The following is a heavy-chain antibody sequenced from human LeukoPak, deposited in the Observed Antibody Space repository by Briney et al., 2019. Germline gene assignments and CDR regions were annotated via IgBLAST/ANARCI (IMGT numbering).Heavy chain of an antibody. CDR2: ISNSGGST. J-gene: IGHJ4*02. CDR1: GFTFSSYA. CDR3: AKKASGGYYYAFDY. V-gene: IGHV3-23*01. Sequence: GGSLRLSCAASGFTFSSYAMSWVRQGPGKGLEWVSAISNSGGSTYYADSVKGRFTISKDNSKNTLYLEMNSLSAEDTAVYYCAKKASGGYYYAFDYWGQGTLVTVSS. D-gene: IGHD3-22*01.